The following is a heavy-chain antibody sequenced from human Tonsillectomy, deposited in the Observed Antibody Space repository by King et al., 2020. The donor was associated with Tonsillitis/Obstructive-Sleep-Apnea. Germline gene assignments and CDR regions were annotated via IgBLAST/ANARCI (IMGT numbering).Heavy chain of an antibody. CDR1: GYTFTSYG. V-gene: IGHV1-18*01. D-gene: IGHD3-3*01. CDR2: ISIYNGNT. J-gene: IGHJ6*03. Sequence: QLVQSGAEVKKPGASVKVSCKASGYTFTSYGVSWVRQAPGQGLEWMGRISIYNGNTKYAQKLRGRVTMTTDTSTSTAYMELRGLRSDDTAVYYCARDSEDFWSGYYYYYYYMDVWGKGTTVTVSS. CDR3: ARDSEDFWSGYYYYYYYMDV.